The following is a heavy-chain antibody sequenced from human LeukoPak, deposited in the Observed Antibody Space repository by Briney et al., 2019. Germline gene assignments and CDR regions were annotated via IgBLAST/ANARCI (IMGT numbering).Heavy chain of an antibody. CDR1: GCTFSSYA. Sequence: GGAVRLSCAGSGCTFSSYAMSWVRQAPGKGLEGVSAGSGSGGSTYYADSVKGRFIIARDNSNNTLYMKMNSLRADDTGVYYSAKRYQTRGNWGIDYWGQGTLVTVSS. V-gene: IGHV3-23*01. CDR3: AKRYQTRGNWGIDY. D-gene: IGHD7-27*01. J-gene: IGHJ4*02. CDR2: GSGSGGST.